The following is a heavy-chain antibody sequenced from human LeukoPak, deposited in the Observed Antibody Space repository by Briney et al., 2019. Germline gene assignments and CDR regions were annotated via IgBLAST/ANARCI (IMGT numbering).Heavy chain of an antibody. CDR1: GYTFTSYG. CDR3: ARTKRSSTLNYFDY. CDR2: ISAYNGNT. Sequence: GASVKVSCKASGYTFTSYGISWVRQAPRQGLEWMGWISAYNGNTNYAQKLQGRVTMTTDTSTSTAYMELRSLRSDDTAVYYCARTKRSSTLNYFDYWGQGTLVTVSS. J-gene: IGHJ4*02. V-gene: IGHV1-18*01. D-gene: IGHD2-2*01.